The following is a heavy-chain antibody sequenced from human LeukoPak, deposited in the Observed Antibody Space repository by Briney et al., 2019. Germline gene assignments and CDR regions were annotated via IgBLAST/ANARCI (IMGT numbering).Heavy chain of an antibody. D-gene: IGHD3-22*01. CDR1: GYTFTSYG. Sequence: GASVKVSCKASGYTFTSYGISWVRQAPGQGLEWMGWISAYNGNTNYAQKLQGRVTMTTDTSTSTPYMELRSLRSDDTAVYYCARAGWGYYDSSGYPHYYYYYMDVWGKGTTVTVSS. J-gene: IGHJ6*03. V-gene: IGHV1-18*01. CDR2: ISAYNGNT. CDR3: ARAGWGYYDSSGYPHYYYYYMDV.